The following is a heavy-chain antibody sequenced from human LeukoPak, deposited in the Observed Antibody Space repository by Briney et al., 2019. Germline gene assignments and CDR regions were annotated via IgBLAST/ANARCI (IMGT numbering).Heavy chain of an antibody. CDR3: ARRMVRGVSDY. CDR1: GGSFSGYY. CDR2: INHSGST. J-gene: IGHJ4*02. V-gene: IGHV4-34*01. D-gene: IGHD3-10*01. Sequence: SETLSLTCAVYGGSFSGYYWSWIRQPPGKGLEWIGEINHSGSTNYNPSLKSRVIISVDTSKNQFSLKLSSVTAADTAVYYCARRMVRGVSDYWGQGTLVTVSS.